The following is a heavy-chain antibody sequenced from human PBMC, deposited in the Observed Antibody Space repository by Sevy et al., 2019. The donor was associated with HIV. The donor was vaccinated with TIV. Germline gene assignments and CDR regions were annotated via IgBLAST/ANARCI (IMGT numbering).Heavy chain of an antibody. D-gene: IGHD6-13*01. J-gene: IGHJ6*02. Sequence: GGSLRLSCAASGFTFSSHWMSWVRQAPGKGLEWVANIKQDGSDKYYVDSVKRRFTISGDNAKNSLSLQMNSLRAEDTAVYYCARDTGGIGMDVWGQGTTVTVSS. CDR3: ARDTGGIGMDV. CDR2: IKQDGSDK. V-gene: IGHV3-7*01. CDR1: GFTFSSHW.